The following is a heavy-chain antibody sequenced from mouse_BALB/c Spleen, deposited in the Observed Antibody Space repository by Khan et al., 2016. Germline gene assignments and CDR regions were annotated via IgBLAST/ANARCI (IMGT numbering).Heavy chain of an antibody. Sequence: EVQLQESGPELVKPGASVQISCKASGYSFTGYFMNWVKQSHGKSLEWIGRIIPYNGDTFSNQKFRGKATLTVDTSSSTAHMELLSLTSEDSAVDYSGTPHYYGSSYGAMDYWGQGTSVTVSS. CDR3: GTPHYYGSSYGAMDY. J-gene: IGHJ4*01. V-gene: IGHV1-37*01. D-gene: IGHD1-1*01. CDR1: GYSFTGYF. CDR2: IIPYNGDT.